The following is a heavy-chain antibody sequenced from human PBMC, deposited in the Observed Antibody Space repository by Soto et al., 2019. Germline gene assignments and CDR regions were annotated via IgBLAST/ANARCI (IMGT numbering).Heavy chain of an antibody. J-gene: IGHJ4*02. Sequence: LRLSCAASGFNVNSDYMNWVRQTPGKGLEWVASIYSGETTYYADSVRGRFTISSDKSKNTLYFQLSSLRIEDTAVYYCTRDGRGLGRLSLFEYWGQGVLVTVSS. D-gene: IGHD2-21*02. V-gene: IGHV3-53*01. CDR3: TRDGRGLGRLSLFEY. CDR2: IYSGETT. CDR1: GFNVNSDY.